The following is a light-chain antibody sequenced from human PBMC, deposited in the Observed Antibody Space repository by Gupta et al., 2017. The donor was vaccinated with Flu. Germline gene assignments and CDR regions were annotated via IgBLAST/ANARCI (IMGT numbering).Light chain of an antibody. CDR3: AAWDDSVNADV. J-gene: IGLJ1*01. V-gene: IGLV1-36*01. Sequence: SNSNIGNNGLNWYQTIPGKAPKRLIYGDDLRPSGVSERFSGPKSGTSAPLAISGLQSDDEAEYYCAAWDDSVNADVFGTGTTVTVL. CDR2: GDD. CDR1: NSNIGNNG.